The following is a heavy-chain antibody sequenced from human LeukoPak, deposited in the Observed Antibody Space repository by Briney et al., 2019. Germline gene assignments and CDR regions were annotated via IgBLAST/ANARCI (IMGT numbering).Heavy chain of an antibody. D-gene: IGHD4-23*01. CDR1: GFTFSDYY. CDR3: ASPPHYGGNDYFDY. J-gene: IGHJ4*02. V-gene: IGHV3-11*01. CDR2: ISSSGSTI. Sequence: PGGSLRLSCAASGFTFSDYYMSWVRQAPGKGLERVSYISSSGSTIYYADSVKGRFTISRDNAKNSLYLQMNSLRAEDTAVYYCASPPHYGGNDYFDYWGQGTLVTVSS.